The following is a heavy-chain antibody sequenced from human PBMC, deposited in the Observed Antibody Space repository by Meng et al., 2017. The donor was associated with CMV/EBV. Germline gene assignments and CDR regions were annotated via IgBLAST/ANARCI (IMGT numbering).Heavy chain of an antibody. D-gene: IGHD2-15*01. CDR1: GFTFNNYW. CDR3: ARDQGLLAN. Sequence: GESLKISCAASGFTFNNYWMNWVRQAPGKGLEWVANIKEDGSEKYYVNSVKGRFTISRDNAKNSLVLQMNSLRADDTAVYYCARDQGLLANWGQGTLVTVSS. V-gene: IGHV3-7*01. J-gene: IGHJ4*02. CDR2: IKEDGSEK.